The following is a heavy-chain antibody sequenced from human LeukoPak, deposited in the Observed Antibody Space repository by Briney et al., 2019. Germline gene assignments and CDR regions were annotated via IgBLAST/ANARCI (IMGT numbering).Heavy chain of an antibody. J-gene: IGHJ4*02. V-gene: IGHV3-23*01. CDR3: ANTFYDYYDSSGYSDY. CDR1: GFTFSSYA. CDR2: ISGSGGST. Sequence: GGSLRPSCAASGFTFSSYAMGWVRQAPGKGLEWVSAISGSGGSTYYADSVKGRFTISRDNSKNTLYLQMNSLRAEDTAVYYCANTFYDYYDSSGYSDYWGQGTLVTVFS. D-gene: IGHD3-22*01.